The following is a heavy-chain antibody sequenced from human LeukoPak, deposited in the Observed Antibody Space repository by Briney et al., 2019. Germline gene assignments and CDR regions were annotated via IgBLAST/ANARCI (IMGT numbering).Heavy chain of an antibody. Sequence: GGSLRLSCAASGFTFSTYAMGWVRQAPGKGLEWVSAISAIGTDTYYADSVKGRFTVSRDNSNNTMYLQMNSLRAEDTAIYFCAKDLRGSSSFDYWGQGTLVTVSS. CDR3: AKDLRGSSSFDY. CDR1: GFTFSTYA. J-gene: IGHJ4*02. CDR2: ISAIGTDT. D-gene: IGHD1-26*01. V-gene: IGHV3-23*01.